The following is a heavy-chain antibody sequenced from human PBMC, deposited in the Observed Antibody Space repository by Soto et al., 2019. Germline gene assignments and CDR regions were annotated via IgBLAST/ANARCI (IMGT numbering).Heavy chain of an antibody. CDR1: GFTFSSYA. D-gene: IGHD6-19*01. CDR3: ARDVGIAVAGNYYYYGMDV. V-gene: IGHV3-30-3*01. Sequence: GGSLRLSCAASGFTFSSYAMHWVRQAPGKGLEWVAVISYDGSNKYYADSVKGRFTISRDNSKNTLYLQMNSLRAEDTAVYYCARDVGIAVAGNYYYYGMDVWGQGTTVTVSS. J-gene: IGHJ6*02. CDR2: ISYDGSNK.